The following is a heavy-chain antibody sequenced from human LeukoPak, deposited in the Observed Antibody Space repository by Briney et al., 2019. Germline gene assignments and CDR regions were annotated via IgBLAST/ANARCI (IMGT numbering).Heavy chain of an antibody. CDR3: ARGGDSSGYYYPVFDY. D-gene: IGHD3-22*01. CDR1: GGSISSYY. J-gene: IGHJ4*02. Sequence: SETLSLTCTVSGGSISSYYWSWIRQPPGKGLEWIGYIYYSGSTNYNPSLKSRVTTSVDTSKNQFSLKLSSVTAADTAVYYCARGGDSSGYYYPVFDYWGQGTLVTVSS. V-gene: IGHV4-59*01. CDR2: IYYSGST.